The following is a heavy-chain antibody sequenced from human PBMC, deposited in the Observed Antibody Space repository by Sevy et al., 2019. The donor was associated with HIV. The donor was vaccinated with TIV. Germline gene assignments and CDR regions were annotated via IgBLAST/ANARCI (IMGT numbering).Heavy chain of an antibody. D-gene: IGHD5-18*01. J-gene: IGHJ4*02. CDR3: VREGLGGFSYSLDC. CDR1: GFTFSSYW. V-gene: IGHV3-7*01. CDR2: MKQDGSEK. Sequence: GESLKISCAASGFTFSSYWMSWVRQAPGKGPEWVATMKQDGSEKYYVDSGKCRFTISRDNAQHSLYLQMNSLGAEDTVVYYCVREGLGGFSYSLDCWGQGTLVTVSS.